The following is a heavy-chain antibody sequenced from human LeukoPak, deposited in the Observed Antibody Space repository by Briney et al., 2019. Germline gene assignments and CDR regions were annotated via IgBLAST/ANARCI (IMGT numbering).Heavy chain of an antibody. CDR1: GFTFSDYY. CDR3: ARDLASMQMIVVVIDAFDI. CDR2: ISSRGSTI. Sequence: GGSLRLSCAASGFTFSDYYMSWVRQAPGKGLEWVSYISSRGSTIYYADSVKGRFTISRDNAKNSLYLQMNSLRAEDTAVYYCARDLASMQMIVVVIDAFDIWGQGTMVTVSS. D-gene: IGHD3-22*01. J-gene: IGHJ3*02. V-gene: IGHV3-11*01.